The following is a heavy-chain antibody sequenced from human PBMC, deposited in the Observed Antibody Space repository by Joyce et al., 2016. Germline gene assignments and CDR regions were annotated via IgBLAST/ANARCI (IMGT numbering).Heavy chain of an antibody. CDR3: ARSFFYCSGGSCFSGEWFDP. J-gene: IGHJ5*02. D-gene: IGHD2-15*01. V-gene: IGHV4-39*07. CDR2: VYYSGST. CDR1: GGSISSSTYY. Sequence: QLQLQESGPGLVKPSETLSLSCTVSGGSISSSTYYWGWIRQPPRKGLEWIGSVYYSGSTYYSPSRKSRVNISVDTSKNQFSLKLTSVTAADTAVYYCARSFFYCSGGSCFSGEWFDPWGQGTLVTVSS.